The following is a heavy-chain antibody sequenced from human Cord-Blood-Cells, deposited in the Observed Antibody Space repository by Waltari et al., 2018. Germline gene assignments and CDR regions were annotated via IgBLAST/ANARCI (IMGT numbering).Heavy chain of an antibody. Sequence: QLQLQESGPGLVKPSATLSLTCTVHGGSISSSHYSWGWIRQPPGKGLEWIGIIYYSGSTYYNPSLKSRVTISVDTSKNQFSLKLSSVTAADTAVYYCARAYSSSYYFDYWGQGTLVTVSS. J-gene: IGHJ4*02. D-gene: IGHD6-6*01. CDR3: ARAYSSSYYFDY. V-gene: IGHV4-39*01. CDR1: GGSISSSHYS. CDR2: IYYSGST.